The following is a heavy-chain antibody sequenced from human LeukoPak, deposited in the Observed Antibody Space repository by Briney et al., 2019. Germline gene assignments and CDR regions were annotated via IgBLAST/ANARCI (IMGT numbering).Heavy chain of an antibody. D-gene: IGHD1-26*01. CDR3: ARDGGSGSFDFDY. CDR1: GGSISSGSYY. CDR2: MYTSGST. J-gene: IGHJ4*02. Sequence: PSETLSLTCTVSGGSISSGSYYWSWIRQPAGKGLEWIGRMYTSGSTNYNPSLKSRVTISVDTSKNQFSLKLSSVTAADTAVYYCARDGGSGSFDFDYWGQGTLVTVSS. V-gene: IGHV4-61*02.